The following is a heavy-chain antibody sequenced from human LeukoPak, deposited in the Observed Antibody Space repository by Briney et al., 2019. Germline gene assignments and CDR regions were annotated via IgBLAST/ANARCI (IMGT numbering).Heavy chain of an antibody. CDR3: AWWAGTSWLNWFDP. CDR1: GGSISSYY. V-gene: IGHV4-59*01. Sequence: PSETLSLTCTVSGGSISSYYWSWIRQPPGKGLEWIGYIYYSGSTNYNPSLKSRVAISVDSSENQFSLKLSSVTAADTAVYYCAWWAGTSWLNWFDPWGQGTLVTVSS. CDR2: IYYSGST. J-gene: IGHJ5*02. D-gene: IGHD2-2*01.